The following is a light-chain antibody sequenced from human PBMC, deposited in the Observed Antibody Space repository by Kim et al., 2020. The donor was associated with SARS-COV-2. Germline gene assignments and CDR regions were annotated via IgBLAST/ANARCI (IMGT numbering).Light chain of an antibody. V-gene: IGLV3-1*01. J-gene: IGLJ1*01. Sequence: SVSPGQTASITCSGDKLEDKFVCWYQQKPGQSPVLVIYQDSKLPSRIPERFSGSNSGNIATLTISGTQAMDEADYYCQAWDSSTGVFGTGTKVTVL. CDR1: KLEDKF. CDR2: QDS. CDR3: QAWDSSTGV.